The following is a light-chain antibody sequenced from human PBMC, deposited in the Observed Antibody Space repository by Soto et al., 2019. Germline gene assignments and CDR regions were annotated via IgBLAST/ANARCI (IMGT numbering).Light chain of an antibody. CDR2: EVS. J-gene: IGLJ2*01. Sequence: QSALTQPPSASGSPGQSVTISCTGTSSDVGGYNYVSWYQQHPGKAPKLMIYEVSKRPSVVPDRFSGSKSGNTASLTVSGLQAEDEADYYFSSYAGSNKFDVVFGGVTNVIVL. V-gene: IGLV2-8*01. CDR1: SSDVGGYNY. CDR3: SSYAGSNKFDVV.